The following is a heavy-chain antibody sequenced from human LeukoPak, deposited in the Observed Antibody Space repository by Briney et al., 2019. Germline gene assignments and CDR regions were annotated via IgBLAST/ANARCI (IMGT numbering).Heavy chain of an antibody. CDR1: GDSVSTNSAA. CDR3: ARDTYYFDY. V-gene: IGHV6-1*01. CDR2: TFYRSKWLN. J-gene: IGHJ4*02. Sequence: SQTLPLTCAISGDSVSTNSAAWNWIRQSPSRGLEWLGRTFYRSKWLNDYAPSVKSRITINPDTSKNQFSLQLNSVTPEYTAVYYCARDTYYFDYWGQGTLVTVSS.